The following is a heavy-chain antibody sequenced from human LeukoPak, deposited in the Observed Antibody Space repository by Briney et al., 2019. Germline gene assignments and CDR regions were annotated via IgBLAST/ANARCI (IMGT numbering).Heavy chain of an antibody. Sequence: PGGSLRLSCAASGFTFSSYSMNWVRQAPGKGLEWVSSISSSSSYIYYADSVKGRFTISRDNAKNSLYLQMNSLRAEDTAVYYCARAGYSGYDLVVDYWGQGTLVTVSS. D-gene: IGHD5-12*01. CDR3: ARAGYSGYDLVVDY. V-gene: IGHV3-21*01. CDR1: GFTFSSYS. J-gene: IGHJ4*02. CDR2: ISSSSSYI.